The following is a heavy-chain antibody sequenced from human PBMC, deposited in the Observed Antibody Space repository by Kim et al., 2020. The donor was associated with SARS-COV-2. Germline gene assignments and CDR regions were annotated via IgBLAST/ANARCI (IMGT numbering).Heavy chain of an antibody. CDR3: AGALYGRYFFDQ. V-gene: IGHV4-4*07. Sequence: SETLSLTCTVSGGSLTSYYWNWIRQPAGGTLEWIGRIYPSGSTDYSPSFQSRVTMSIDRSNNQFSMRLNSVTAADTAVFYCAGALYGRYFFDQWGQGTLV. D-gene: IGHD3-10*01. J-gene: IGHJ4*02. CDR1: GGSLTSYY. CDR2: IYPSGST.